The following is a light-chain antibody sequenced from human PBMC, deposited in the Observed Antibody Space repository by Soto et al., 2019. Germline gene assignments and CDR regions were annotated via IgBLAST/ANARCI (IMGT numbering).Light chain of an antibody. CDR3: QQYNSWVT. CDR2: GAS. CDR1: QSITTT. V-gene: IGKV3-15*01. Sequence: EIELTQSPVTLSVSPGERASLSCRTSQSITTTLAWYQQKPGQAPRLLIYGASTRATGVPGRFSGSGPGTEFTLTISSLQSEDFAVYYCQQYNSWVTFGGGTKVDIK. J-gene: IGKJ4*01.